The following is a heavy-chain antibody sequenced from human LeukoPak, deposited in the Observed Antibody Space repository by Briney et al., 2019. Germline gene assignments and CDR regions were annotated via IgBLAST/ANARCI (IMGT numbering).Heavy chain of an antibody. Sequence: TSVKVSCKATGCTFTSSAMQGVRQARGQRLEWIGWIVVGSGNTNYAQKFQERVTINRDMSTSTAYMELSSLRSEDTAVYYCAGQGYSYGDAFDIWGQGTMVTVSS. V-gene: IGHV1-58*02. CDR3: AGQGYSYGDAFDI. CDR1: GCTFTSSA. D-gene: IGHD5-18*01. CDR2: IVVGSGNT. J-gene: IGHJ3*02.